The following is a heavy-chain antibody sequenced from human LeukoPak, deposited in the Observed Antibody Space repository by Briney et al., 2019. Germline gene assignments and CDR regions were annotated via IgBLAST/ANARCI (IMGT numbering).Heavy chain of an antibody. V-gene: IGHV1-69*13. J-gene: IGHJ4*02. CDR1: GGTFSSYA. CDR3: ARDLVIYDSSGYYYFDY. D-gene: IGHD3-22*01. Sequence: SVKVSCKASGGTFSSYAISWLRQAPGQGLEWMGGIIPIFGTANYAQKFQGRVTITADESTSTAYMELSSLRSEDTAVYYCARDLVIYDSSGYYYFDYWGQGTLVTVSS. CDR2: IIPIFGTA.